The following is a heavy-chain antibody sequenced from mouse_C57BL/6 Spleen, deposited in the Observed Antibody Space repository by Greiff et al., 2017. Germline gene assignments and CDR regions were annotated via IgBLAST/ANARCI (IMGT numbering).Heavy chain of an antibody. CDR3: ACVVACGWCDMDV. CDR2: IYPGDGDT. Sequence: QVQLQQSGPELVKPGASVKISCKASGYAFSSSWMNWVKQRPGKGLEWIGRIYPGDGDTNYNGKFKGKATLTADKSSSTAYMQLSSLTSEDSAVYVSACVVACGWCDMDVWGTGTTVTVSS. CDR1: GYAFSSSW. D-gene: IGHD1-1*02. J-gene: IGHJ1*03. V-gene: IGHV1-82*01.